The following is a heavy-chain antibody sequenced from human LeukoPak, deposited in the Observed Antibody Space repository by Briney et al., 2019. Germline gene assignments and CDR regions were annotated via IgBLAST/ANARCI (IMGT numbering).Heavy chain of an antibody. D-gene: IGHD5-18*01. CDR2: ISGSGGST. CDR3: AKKGYSYGPDYYYYYGMDV. J-gene: IGHJ6*02. V-gene: IGHV3-23*01. CDR1: GFTFSSYA. Sequence: GGSLRLSCAASGFTFSSYAMSWVRQAPGKGLEWVSAISGSGGSTYYADSVKGRFTISRDNSKNTLYLQMNSLRAEGTAVYYCAKKGYSYGPDYYYYYGMDVWGQGTTVTVSS.